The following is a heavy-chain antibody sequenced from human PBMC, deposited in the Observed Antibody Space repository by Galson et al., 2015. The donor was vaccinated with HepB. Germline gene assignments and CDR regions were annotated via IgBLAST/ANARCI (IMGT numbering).Heavy chain of an antibody. Sequence: SLRLSCATSGFTFTKYGMHWVRQAPGTGLEWVAVISNDGNNKYYGEFVKGRFTISRDNSKNKLYLEMNNVRPEDTATYYCARNTIEGAGAAIDYWGQGTLVTVSS. V-gene: IGHV3-30*03. J-gene: IGHJ4*02. CDR3: ARNTIEGAGAAIDY. D-gene: IGHD6-13*01. CDR1: GFTFTKYG. CDR2: ISNDGNNK.